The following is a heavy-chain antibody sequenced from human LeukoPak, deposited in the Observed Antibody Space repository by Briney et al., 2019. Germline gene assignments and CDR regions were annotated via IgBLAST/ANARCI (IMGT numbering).Heavy chain of an antibody. CDR1: GGSFSGYY. J-gene: IGHJ4*02. Sequence: PSETLSLTCAVYGGSFSGYYWSWIRQPPGKGLEWLGEINHSGSTNYNPSLKSRVTISVDTSKNQFSLKLSSVTAADTAVYYCARGRRGSGSYYRLPFDYWGQGTLVTVSS. D-gene: IGHD3-10*01. V-gene: IGHV4-34*01. CDR2: INHSGST. CDR3: ARGRRGSGSYYRLPFDY.